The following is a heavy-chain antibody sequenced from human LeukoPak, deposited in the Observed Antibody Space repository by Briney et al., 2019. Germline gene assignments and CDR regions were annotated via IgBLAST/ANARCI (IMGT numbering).Heavy chain of an antibody. D-gene: IGHD3-3*01. CDR1: GFTFSDSG. CDR2: IRGDGSRK. V-gene: IGHV3-30*02. J-gene: IGHJ4*02. CDR3: AKDIGVSGGRGDYFDY. Sequence: PGGSLRLSCAASGFTFSDSGMHWVRQAPGKGLEWVGFIRGDGSRKYYGDSVKGRFTISRDNARNSLYLQMNSLRAEDTAVYYCAKDIGVSGGRGDYFDYWGQGTLVTVSS.